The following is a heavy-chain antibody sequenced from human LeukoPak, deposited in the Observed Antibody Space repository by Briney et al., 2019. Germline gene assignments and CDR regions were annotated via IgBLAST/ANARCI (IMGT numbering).Heavy chain of an antibody. CDR3: AAELYSGTYGRCCSFAF. CDR2: IIVGSGRT. J-gene: IGHJ4*02. CDR1: GFTFSNSA. V-gene: IGHV1-58*02. Sequence: ASVRVSCKTSGFTFSNSAMQWVRQARGQRLEWIGWIIVGSGRTHYAQNLQERITITRDMSTNTAYMELSSLRSDDTAVYYCAAELYSGTYGRCCSFAFWGQGTQVTVSS. D-gene: IGHD1-26*01.